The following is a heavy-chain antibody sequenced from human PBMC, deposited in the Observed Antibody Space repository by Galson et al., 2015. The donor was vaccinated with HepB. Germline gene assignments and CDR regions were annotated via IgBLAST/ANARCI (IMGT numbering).Heavy chain of an antibody. Sequence: SLRLSCAASGFTVSNNYMSWVRQAPGKGLEWVSVIYSGGSTYYADSVKGRFTISRDNSKNTLYLQMNSLRAEDTAVYYCAKLGSGWYDEMDYWGQGTLVTVSS. CDR1: GFTVSNNY. D-gene: IGHD6-19*01. CDR3: AKLGSGWYDEMDY. CDR2: IYSGGST. V-gene: IGHV3-53*01. J-gene: IGHJ4*02.